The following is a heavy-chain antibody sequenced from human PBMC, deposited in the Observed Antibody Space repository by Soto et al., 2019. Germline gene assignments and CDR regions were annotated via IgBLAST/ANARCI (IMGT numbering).Heavy chain of an antibody. CDR1: GDSVSSNTAS. CDR3: AKGDNLGPKTGYAFDP. CDR2: TYFRSKWYN. D-gene: IGHD5-12*01. V-gene: IGHV6-1*01. Sequence: SQTLSLTCAISGDSVSSNTASWNWIRQSPSRGLEWLGSTYFRSKWYNDYAVSVQSRIIINPDTSNNQFSLQLNSVTPEDTAVYFCAKGDNLGPKTGYAFDPWGQGIMVTVSS. J-gene: IGHJ5*02.